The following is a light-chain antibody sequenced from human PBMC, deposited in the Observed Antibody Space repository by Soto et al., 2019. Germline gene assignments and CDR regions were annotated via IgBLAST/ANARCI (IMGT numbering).Light chain of an antibody. CDR2: DAS. CDR1: QSVTTN. Sequence: DIVMTQSPATLSVSPGERATLSCRASQSVTTNLAWYQQTPGQAPRLLIYDASTRATGIPARFSGSGSGTEFTLTISSLQSEDFAVYYCQQCGGSPPMYTFGQGTKLEIK. V-gene: IGKV3-15*01. CDR3: QQCGGSPPMYT. J-gene: IGKJ2*01.